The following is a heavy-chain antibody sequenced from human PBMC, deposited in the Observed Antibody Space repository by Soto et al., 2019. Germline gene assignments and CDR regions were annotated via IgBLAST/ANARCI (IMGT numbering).Heavy chain of an antibody. J-gene: IGHJ4*02. Sequence: QVHLVQSGAEVEKPGASVKVSCKASGYTFTDYGISWVRQAPGQGLQWMGWITAFNGNTKYAQQFQGRVTMTTDTSTSTAYMELRSLESDDTAVYFCARISPSDFWSGYYYFFDDWGQGTLVTVSS. CDR2: ITAFNGNT. CDR1: GYTFTDYG. V-gene: IGHV1-18*01. CDR3: ARISPSDFWSGYYYFFDD. D-gene: IGHD3-3*01.